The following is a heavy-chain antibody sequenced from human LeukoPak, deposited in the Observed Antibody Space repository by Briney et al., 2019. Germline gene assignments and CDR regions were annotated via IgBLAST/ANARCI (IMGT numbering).Heavy chain of an antibody. D-gene: IGHD2/OR15-2a*01. CDR3: ARERTTIVSGTTIGAY. CDR2: IGSSGNAI. Sequence: GGSLRLSCAASGFNFSNYGMTWVRQAPRKGLEWVSYIGSSGNAIYYADSVKGRFTISRDNAKNSLFLQMNSLTADDTAVYYCARERTTIVSGTTIGAYWGQGTLVTVSS. J-gene: IGHJ4*02. V-gene: IGHV3-48*04. CDR1: GFNFSNYG.